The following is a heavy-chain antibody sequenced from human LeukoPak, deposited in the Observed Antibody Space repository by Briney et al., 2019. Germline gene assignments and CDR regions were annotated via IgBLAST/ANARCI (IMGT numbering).Heavy chain of an antibody. Sequence: GGSLRLSCAASGFTFSSYAIHWVRQAPGKGLEWVAVISYDGGNKYYADSVKGRFTISRDNSKNTLYLQMNSLRAEDTAVYYCARDRGSGHSFDSWGQGTLVTVSS. J-gene: IGHJ4*02. CDR3: ARDRGSGHSFDS. CDR2: ISYDGGNK. V-gene: IGHV3-30-3*01. CDR1: GFTFSSYA.